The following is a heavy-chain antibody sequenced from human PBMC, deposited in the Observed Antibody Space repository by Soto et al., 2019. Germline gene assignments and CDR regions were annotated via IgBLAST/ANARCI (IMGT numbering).Heavy chain of an antibody. CDR3: ARYIPGVRYYGMDV. Sequence: GGSLRLSCAASGFTFSDYYMSWIRQAPGKGLEWVSLIGESGTPTYCADSVKGRFTISRDNSGNTLFLEMYSLRAEDTAVYYCARYIPGVRYYGMDVWGQGTTVTVSS. J-gene: IGHJ6*02. D-gene: IGHD2-2*01. CDR1: GFTFSDYY. CDR2: IGESGTPT. V-gene: IGHV3-11*01.